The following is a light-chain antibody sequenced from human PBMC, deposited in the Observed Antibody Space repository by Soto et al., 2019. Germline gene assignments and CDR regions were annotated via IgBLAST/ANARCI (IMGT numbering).Light chain of an antibody. CDR3: MQALQVPHT. CDR1: QSLLLGNGYNY. CDR2: WGS. V-gene: IGKV2-28*01. Sequence: DFVMTQSPLSLPVTPGESASISCRCSQSLLLGNGYNYLDWYLQKPGQSPKLLVYWGSYRASGVPDRFSGSGSGTDFTLRISKVEAEDVGVYYCMQALQVPHTFGQGTSLEIK. J-gene: IGKJ2*01.